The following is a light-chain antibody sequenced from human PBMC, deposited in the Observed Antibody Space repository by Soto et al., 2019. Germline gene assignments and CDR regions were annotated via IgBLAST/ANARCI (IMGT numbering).Light chain of an antibody. J-gene: IGKJ1*01. CDR3: QQDGRSPWT. Sequence: EIVLTQSPGTLSLSPGERATLSCRPSQSVSSGSLACYKKKPGQAPRLPSYGASSRATGIQDRFSGSGSGTDVTLTISRREPDDFAVYYCQQDGRSPWTFGQGTKVESK. V-gene: IGKV3-20*01. CDR1: QSVSSGS. CDR2: GAS.